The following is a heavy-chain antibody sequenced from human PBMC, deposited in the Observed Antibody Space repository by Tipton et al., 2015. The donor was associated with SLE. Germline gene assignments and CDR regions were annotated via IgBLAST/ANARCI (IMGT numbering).Heavy chain of an antibody. Sequence: SLRLSCAASGFTFDDYGMSWVRQAPGKGLEWVSGLNWNGGSTAYADSVKGRFTISRDNAKNSLYLQMNSLRVEDTAVYYCAKMGRWLVPEYWGQGTLVTVSS. CDR2: LNWNGGST. V-gene: IGHV3-20*04. D-gene: IGHD6-19*01. CDR1: GFTFDDYG. J-gene: IGHJ4*02. CDR3: AKMGRWLVPEY.